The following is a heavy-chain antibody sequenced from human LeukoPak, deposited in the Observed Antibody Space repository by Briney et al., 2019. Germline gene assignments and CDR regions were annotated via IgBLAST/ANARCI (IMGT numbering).Heavy chain of an antibody. Sequence: SETLSLTCAVYGGSFSGYYWSWTRQPPGKGLEWIGEINHSGNINYNPSLKSRVTISVDTSKNQFSLKLSSVTAADTAVFYCARGKVSPSIYYYYGMDVWGQGTTVTVSS. V-gene: IGHV4-34*01. CDR1: GGSFSGYY. CDR3: ARGKVSPSIYYYYGMDV. CDR2: INHSGNI. J-gene: IGHJ6*02.